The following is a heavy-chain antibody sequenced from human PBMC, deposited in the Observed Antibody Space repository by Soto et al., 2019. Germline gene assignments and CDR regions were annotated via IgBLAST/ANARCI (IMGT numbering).Heavy chain of an antibody. CDR2: FTGGHGKT. Sequence: EVQLLESGGGSVQPGGSLKLSCGVSGFNIPDYGVTWVRQPPGKGLEWVSGFTGGHGKTFYADSVRGRFTLSSEDSRNMVYLQMDSLRVEDTAVYYCTRWNGFGDSWGKGTLVTVAS. D-gene: IGHD1-1*01. CDR3: TRWNGFGDS. V-gene: IGHV3-23*01. J-gene: IGHJ4*02. CDR1: GFNIPDYG.